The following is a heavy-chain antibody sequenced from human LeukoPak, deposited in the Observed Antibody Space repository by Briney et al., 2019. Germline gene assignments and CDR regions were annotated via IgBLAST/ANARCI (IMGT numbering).Heavy chain of an antibody. D-gene: IGHD1-1*01. V-gene: IGHV4-59*08. Sequence: SETLSLTCTVSGGSISSYYWSWIRQPPGKGLEWIGYIYYSGSTNYNPSLKSRVTISVDTSKDQFSLKLSSVTAADTAVYYCARVQNDVAQENYGMDVWGQGTTVTVSS. CDR1: GGSISSYY. CDR2: IYYSGST. CDR3: ARVQNDVAQENYGMDV. J-gene: IGHJ6*02.